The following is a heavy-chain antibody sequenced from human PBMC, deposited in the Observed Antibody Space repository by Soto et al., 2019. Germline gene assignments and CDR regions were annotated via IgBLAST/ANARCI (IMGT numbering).Heavy chain of an antibody. V-gene: IGHV1-69*13. D-gene: IGHD3-22*01. Sequence: SVKVSCKASGGTFSSYAISWVRQAPGQGLEWMGGIIPIFGTANYAQKFQGRVTITADESTSTAYMELSSLRSEDTAVYYCALTYYYDSSGPNDDFDIWRKGTMVTVSS. CDR2: IIPIFGTA. J-gene: IGHJ3*02. CDR1: GGTFSSYA. CDR3: ALTYYYDSSGPNDDFDI.